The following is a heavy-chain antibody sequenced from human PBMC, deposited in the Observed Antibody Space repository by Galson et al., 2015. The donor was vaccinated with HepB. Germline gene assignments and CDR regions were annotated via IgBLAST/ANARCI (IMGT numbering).Heavy chain of an antibody. CDR3: ARPRVSGNYFRDDAFDT. D-gene: IGHD3-10*01. CDR2: IYPGDSNT. Sequence: QSGAEVKKPGESLKISCKGSGYSFTNYWVAWVRQMPGKGLEWMGIIYPGDSNTRYSPSFQGQVTISADRSISTAYLQWSSLKASDTAIYYCARPRVSGNYFRDDAFDTWGQGTMVTVSA. CDR1: GYSFTNYW. J-gene: IGHJ3*02. V-gene: IGHV5-51*01.